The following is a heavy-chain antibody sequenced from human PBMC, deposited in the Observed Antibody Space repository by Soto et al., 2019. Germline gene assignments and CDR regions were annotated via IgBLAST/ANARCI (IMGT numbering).Heavy chain of an antibody. CDR2: IYYSGST. Sequence: KASETLSLTCTVSGGSISSGGYYWSWIRQHPGKGLEWIGYIYYSGSTYYNPSLKSRVTISVDTSKNQFSLKLSSVTAADTAVYYCARAAYCTNGVCYRVPHYYYYGMDVWGQGTTVTVSS. CDR3: ARAAYCTNGVCYRVPHYYYYGMDV. D-gene: IGHD2-8*01. V-gene: IGHV4-31*03. J-gene: IGHJ6*02. CDR1: GGSISSGGYY.